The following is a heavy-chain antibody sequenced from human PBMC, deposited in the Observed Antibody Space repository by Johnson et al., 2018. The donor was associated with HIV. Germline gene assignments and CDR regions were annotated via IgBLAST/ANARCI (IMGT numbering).Heavy chain of an antibody. CDR1: GFSFSNTW. Sequence: VQLVESGGSLVKPGGSLRLSCAASGFSFSNTWMSWVRQAPGKGLEWVARIKSKSDGGTTDYAAPVKGSFTISRDDSKNTLYLQMNSLKTEDTAVYYCTTDLIVVIPIGAFDVWGQGTTVTV. CDR2: IKSKSDGGTT. J-gene: IGHJ3*01. V-gene: IGHV3-15*01. CDR3: TTDLIVVIPIGAFDV. D-gene: IGHD3-16*01.